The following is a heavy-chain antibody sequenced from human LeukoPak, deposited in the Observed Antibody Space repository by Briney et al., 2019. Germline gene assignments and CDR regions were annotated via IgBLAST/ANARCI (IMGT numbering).Heavy chain of an antibody. Sequence: GASVKVSCKASGGTFSSYAISWVRQAPGQGLEWMGRIIPILGIANYAQKLQGRVTITADKSTSTAYMELSSLRSEDTAVYYCARERYSSSWTYYYGMDVWGQGTTVTVSS. D-gene: IGHD6-13*01. CDR3: ARERYSSSWTYYYGMDV. CDR2: IIPILGIA. CDR1: GGTFSSYA. J-gene: IGHJ6*02. V-gene: IGHV1-69*04.